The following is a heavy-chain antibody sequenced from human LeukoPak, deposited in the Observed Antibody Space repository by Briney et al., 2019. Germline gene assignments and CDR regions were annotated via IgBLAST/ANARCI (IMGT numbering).Heavy chain of an antibody. V-gene: IGHV1-2*02. CDR3: ARQGSNSSGWYPVDD. CDR2: MNPNSGGT. Sequence: ASVKVSCKTSGYTFTAYYIHWLRQAPGQGLEWMGWMNPNSGGTKYAQTFQGRVTLTRDTSISTAYLELSSLTSDDTAVDFCARQGSNSSGWYPVDDWGQGTLVTVSS. J-gene: IGHJ4*02. CDR1: GYTFTAYY. D-gene: IGHD6-19*01.